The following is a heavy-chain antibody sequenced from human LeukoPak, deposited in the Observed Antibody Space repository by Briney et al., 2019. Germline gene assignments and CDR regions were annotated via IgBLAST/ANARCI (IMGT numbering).Heavy chain of an antibody. V-gene: IGHV4-39*07. D-gene: IGHD2-15*01. J-gene: IGHJ4*02. Sequence: SETLSLTCTVSGGSISSSSYYWGWIRQPPGKGLEWIGEINDSGSTNYNPSLKSRVTISVDTSQNQFSLKLSSVTAADTAVYYCARVSYSGGSCYLDYWGQGTLVTVSS. CDR1: GGSISSSSYY. CDR2: INDSGST. CDR3: ARVSYSGGSCYLDY.